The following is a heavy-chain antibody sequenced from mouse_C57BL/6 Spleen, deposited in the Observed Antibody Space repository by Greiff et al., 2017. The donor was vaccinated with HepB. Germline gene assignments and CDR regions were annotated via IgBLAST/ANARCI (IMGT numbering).Heavy chain of an antibody. CDR3: ARYTGPYWYFDV. CDR2: IRNKANGYTT. Sequence: EVKLVESGGGLVQPGGSLSLSCAASGFTFTDYYMSWVRQPPGKALEWLGFIRNKANGYTTEYSASVKGRFTISRDNSQSILYLQMNALRAEDSATYYCARYTGPYWYFDVWGTGTTVTVSS. V-gene: IGHV7-3*01. D-gene: IGHD3-2*02. CDR1: GFTFTDYY. J-gene: IGHJ1*03.